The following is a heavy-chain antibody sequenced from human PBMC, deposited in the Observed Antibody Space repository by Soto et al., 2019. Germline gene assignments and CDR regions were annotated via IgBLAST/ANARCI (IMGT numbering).Heavy chain of an antibody. J-gene: IGHJ4*02. CDR1: EFTFSIYG. Sequence: QVHLVESGGGVVQPGSSLRLSCAAFEFTFSIYGMHWVRQAPGKGLEWVSLISSDESNAYYTDSVKGRFTISRDNSKNMLYLQMDSLRPEDTAVYYCAREFIGDYDYVWGSYRRTYYFDYWGQGTLLAVSS. D-gene: IGHD3-16*02. CDR2: ISSDESNA. CDR3: AREFIGDYDYVWGSYRRTYYFDY. V-gene: IGHV3-33*08.